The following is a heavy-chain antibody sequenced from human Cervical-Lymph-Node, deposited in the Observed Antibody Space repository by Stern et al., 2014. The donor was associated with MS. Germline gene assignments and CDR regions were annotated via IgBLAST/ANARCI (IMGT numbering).Heavy chain of an antibody. CDR3: ARDGGGLDI. J-gene: IGHJ3*02. D-gene: IGHD3-16*01. CDR1: GGTFSSHA. CDR2: IIPKVGIT. V-gene: IGHV1-69*17. Sequence: VQLVESGAEVKKSGSSGKVSCKACGGTFSSHAIRWVRQAPGQGLEWEGGIIPKVGITNHAQKFQGSLTISADKSTNTAYLDLTSLSSEDTAVYYCARDGGGLDIWGQGTMVTVSS.